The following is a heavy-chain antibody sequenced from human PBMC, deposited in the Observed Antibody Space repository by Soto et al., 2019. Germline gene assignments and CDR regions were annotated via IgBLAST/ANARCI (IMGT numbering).Heavy chain of an antibody. Sequence: GGALRLSCAASGFTFSSYAMHWVRQAPGKGLEWVAVISYDGSNKYYADSVKGRFTISRDNSKNTLYLQMNSLRAEDTAVYYCARDSGDFRFDYWGQGTLVTVSS. CDR1: GFTFSSYA. V-gene: IGHV3-30-3*01. J-gene: IGHJ4*02. D-gene: IGHD3-3*01. CDR3: ARDSGDFRFDY. CDR2: ISYDGSNK.